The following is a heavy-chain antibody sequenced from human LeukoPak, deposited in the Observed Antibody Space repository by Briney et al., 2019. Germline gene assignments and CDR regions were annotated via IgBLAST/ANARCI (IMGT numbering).Heavy chain of an antibody. Sequence: ASVKVSCKASGYTFTSYYMHWVRQAPEQGLEWMGIINPSGGSTSYAQKFQGRVTMTRDTSTSTVYMEQSSLRSEDTAVYYCARGEYSGGSCYPECLNFDYWGQGTLVTVSS. CDR2: INPSGGST. V-gene: IGHV1-46*01. CDR1: GYTFTSYY. CDR3: ARGEYSGGSCYPECLNFDY. J-gene: IGHJ4*02. D-gene: IGHD2-15*01.